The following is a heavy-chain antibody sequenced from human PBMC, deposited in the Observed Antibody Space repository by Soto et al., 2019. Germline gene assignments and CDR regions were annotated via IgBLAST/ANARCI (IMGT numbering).Heavy chain of an antibody. CDR1: GGSFSGYY. J-gene: IGHJ4*02. Sequence: SETLSLTCAVYGGSFSGYYWSWIRQPPGKGLEWIGEINHSGSTNYNPSLKSRVTISVDTSKNQFSLKLSSVTAADTAVYYYARGGGYVDYSGQATLVTVSS. D-gene: IGHD5-12*01. CDR3: ARGGGYVDY. CDR2: INHSGST. V-gene: IGHV4-34*01.